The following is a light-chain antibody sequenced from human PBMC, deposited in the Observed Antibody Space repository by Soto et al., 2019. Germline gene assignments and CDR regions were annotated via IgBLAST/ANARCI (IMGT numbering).Light chain of an antibody. CDR1: QTISDNY. CDR3: QQYGSSPEIS. J-gene: IGKJ3*01. V-gene: IGKV3-20*01. Sequence: DIVLTQSPGTLSLSPGERATLSCRASQTISDNYLAWYQQKPGQSPRLLISGASIRAPGIPDRFSGSGSETDFTLTISRLEPEDFAFYYCQQYGSSPEISFGPGTKV. CDR2: GAS.